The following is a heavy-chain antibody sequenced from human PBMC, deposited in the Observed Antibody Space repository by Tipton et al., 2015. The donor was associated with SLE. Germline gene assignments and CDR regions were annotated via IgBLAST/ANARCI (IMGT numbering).Heavy chain of an antibody. CDR2: INHRGST. CDR3: AREGGGPDY. D-gene: IGHD1-26*01. Sequence: TLSLTCSVYDGSFSGYYWTWIRQPPGKGLEWIGEINHRGSTNYNPSLKSRVTISIDTSKNQFSLKLRSVTAADTAIYYCAREGGGPDYWGQGTLVTVSS. CDR1: DGSFSGYY. V-gene: IGHV4-34*01. J-gene: IGHJ4*02.